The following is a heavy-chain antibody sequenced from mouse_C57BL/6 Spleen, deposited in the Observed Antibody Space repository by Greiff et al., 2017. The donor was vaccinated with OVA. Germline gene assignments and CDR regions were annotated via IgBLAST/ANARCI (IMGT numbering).Heavy chain of an antibody. Sequence: VQLQQPGAELVKPGASVKLSCKASGYTFTSYWMHWVKQRPGRGLEWIGRIDPNSGGTKYNEKFKSKATLTVDKPSSTAYMQLSSLTSEDSAVYYCARGITTVVAKDYYAMDYWGQGTSVTVSS. CDR2: IDPNSGGT. V-gene: IGHV1-72*01. CDR3: ARGITTVVAKDYYAMDY. D-gene: IGHD1-1*01. CDR1: GYTFTSYW. J-gene: IGHJ4*01.